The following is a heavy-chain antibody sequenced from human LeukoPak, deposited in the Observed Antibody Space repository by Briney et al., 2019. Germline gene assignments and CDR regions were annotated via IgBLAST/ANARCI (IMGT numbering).Heavy chain of an antibody. CDR3: ARGLSFWSGGAGPDY. V-gene: IGHV4-34*01. CDR2: INHSGST. Sequence: SETLSLTCAVYGGSFSGYYWSWIRQPPGKGLEWIGEINHSGSTNYNPSLKSRVTISVDTSKNQFSLKLSSVTAADTAVYYCARGLSFWSGGAGPDYWGQGTLVTVSS. D-gene: IGHD3-3*01. J-gene: IGHJ4*02. CDR1: GGSFSGYY.